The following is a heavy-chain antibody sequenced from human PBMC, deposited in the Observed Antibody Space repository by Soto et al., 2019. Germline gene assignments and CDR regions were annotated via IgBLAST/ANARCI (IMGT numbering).Heavy chain of an antibody. CDR3: AITYYYESSGSMASTFEY. V-gene: IGHV1-3*01. Sequence: QVQFVQSGAEVKEPGASVKVSCKASGYTFTNFGIHWVRQAPGQSLEWMGWIIAGNGNTKYSQKFHGRVTITRDTSATTVYMELGSLIPEDTAVYYCAITYYYESSGSMASTFEYWGQGTLVTVSS. CDR1: GYTFTNFG. J-gene: IGHJ4*02. CDR2: IIAGNGNT. D-gene: IGHD3-22*01.